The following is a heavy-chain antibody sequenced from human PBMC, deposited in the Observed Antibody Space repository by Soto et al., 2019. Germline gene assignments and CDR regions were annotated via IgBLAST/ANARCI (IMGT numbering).Heavy chain of an antibody. Sequence: QVQLQESGPGLVKPSQTLSLTCTVSGGSISSGDYYWSWIRQPPGKGLEWIGYIYYSGSTYYNPSLMSRVTISVDTSKNQFSLKLSSVTAADTAVYYCARDLDTAMGDWYGMDVWGQGTTVTVSS. J-gene: IGHJ6*02. D-gene: IGHD5-18*01. CDR3: ARDLDTAMGDWYGMDV. CDR1: GGSISSGDYY. CDR2: IYYSGST. V-gene: IGHV4-30-4*01.